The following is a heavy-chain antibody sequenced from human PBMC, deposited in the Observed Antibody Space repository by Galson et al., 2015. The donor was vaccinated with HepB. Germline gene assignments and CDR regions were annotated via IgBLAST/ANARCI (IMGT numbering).Heavy chain of an antibody. CDR1: GFAFNNYY. CDR3: ASVGTIYGVVIGGPDY. CDR2: IDNSGGYT. V-gene: IGHV3-11*06. Sequence: SLRLSCAASGFAFNNYYMSWIRQAPGKGLEWISTIDNSGGYTDDADSVAGRFTISRDNAQNTLYLQMNSLRAEDTAISYCASVGTIYGVVIGGPDYWGQGTLVTVSS. J-gene: IGHJ4*02. D-gene: IGHD3-3*01.